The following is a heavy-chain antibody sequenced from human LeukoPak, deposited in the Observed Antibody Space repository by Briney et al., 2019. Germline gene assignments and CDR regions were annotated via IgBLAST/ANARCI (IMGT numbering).Heavy chain of an antibody. V-gene: IGHV3-21*04. Sequence: GGSLRLSCAASGFTFSSYSMNWVRQAPGKGLEWVSSISSSSSYIYYADSVKGRFTISRDNAKNSLYLQMNSLRAEDTAVYYCAKDSTGAYYYYGMDVWGQGTTVTVSS. J-gene: IGHJ6*02. CDR3: AKDSTGAYYYYGMDV. CDR1: GFTFSSYS. CDR2: ISSSSSYI. D-gene: IGHD3-10*01.